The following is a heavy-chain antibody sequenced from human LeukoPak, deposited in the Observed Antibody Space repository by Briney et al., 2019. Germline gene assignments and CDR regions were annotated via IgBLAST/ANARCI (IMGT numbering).Heavy chain of an antibody. J-gene: IGHJ4*02. Sequence: ASVKVSCKASGGTFSSYAISWVRQAPGQGLEWMGWINPNSGGTNYAQKFQGRVTMTRDTSISTAYMELSRLRSDDTAVYYCARFKGSFDYWGQGTLVTVSS. CDR3: ARFKGSFDY. V-gene: IGHV1-2*02. CDR1: GGTFSSYA. CDR2: INPNSGGT.